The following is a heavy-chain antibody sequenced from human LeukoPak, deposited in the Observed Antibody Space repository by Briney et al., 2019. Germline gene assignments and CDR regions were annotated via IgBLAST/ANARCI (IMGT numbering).Heavy chain of an antibody. J-gene: IGHJ4*02. Sequence: GGSLRLSCAASGFTFSSYSMNWVRQAPGKGLEWVSSISSRSSYIYYADSVKGRFTISRDNAKNSLYLQMNSLRAEDTAVYYCATVATKGRSIDYWGQGTLVTVSS. CDR1: GFTFSSYS. CDR2: ISSRSSYI. D-gene: IGHD2-15*01. CDR3: ATVATKGRSIDY. V-gene: IGHV3-21*01.